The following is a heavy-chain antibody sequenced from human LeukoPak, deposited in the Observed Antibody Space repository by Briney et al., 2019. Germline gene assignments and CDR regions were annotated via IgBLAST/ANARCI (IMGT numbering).Heavy chain of an antibody. Sequence: GGSLRLSCATSGFIFSGSPMHWVRQAPGKGLEWVALISYSGGTKYYADSVKGRFTISRDNSKKTLYLQMNSLRAEDTAVYYCAKDRYGGAFDMWGQGTMVTVSS. D-gene: IGHD4-23*01. CDR2: ISYSGGTK. V-gene: IGHV3-30*04. CDR3: AKDRYGGAFDM. CDR1: GFIFSGSP. J-gene: IGHJ3*02.